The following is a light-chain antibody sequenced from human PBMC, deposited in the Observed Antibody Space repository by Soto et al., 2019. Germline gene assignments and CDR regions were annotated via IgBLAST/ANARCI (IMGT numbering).Light chain of an antibody. CDR1: QSVNNT. Sequence: EIIMTQSPATLSVSPGERATLSCRASQSVNNTLAWYQQTPGQPPRLLMYGASTRAGATPTRFSGGGSGTEFTLTISSLQSEDFAVYYCQQRSNWLITFGQGTRLDIK. V-gene: IGKV3-15*01. CDR3: QQRSNWLIT. J-gene: IGKJ5*01. CDR2: GAS.